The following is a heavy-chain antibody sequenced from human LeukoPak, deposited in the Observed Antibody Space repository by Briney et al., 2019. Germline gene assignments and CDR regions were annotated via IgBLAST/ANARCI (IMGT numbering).Heavy chain of an antibody. D-gene: IGHD5-18*01. Sequence: GSLRLSCAASGFTFSLYTMNWIRQAPGKGLQWVSTIGAGGDVHYSDSVKGRFTISRDNGRNSLYLQMNSLTDEDTAVYYCARDTLHTAHFDYWGQGIRVTVSS. J-gene: IGHJ4*02. CDR2: IGAGGDV. CDR1: GFTFSLYT. V-gene: IGHV3-69-1*01. CDR3: ARDTLHTAHFDY.